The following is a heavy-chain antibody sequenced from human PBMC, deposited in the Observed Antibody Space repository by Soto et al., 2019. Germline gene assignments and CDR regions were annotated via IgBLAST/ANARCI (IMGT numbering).Heavy chain of an antibody. CDR3: ARHTPAISISDH. J-gene: IGHJ4*02. CDR1: GGSIXSSSYY. CDR2: IYYSGST. D-gene: IGHD2-15*01. V-gene: IGHV4-39*01. Sequence: SETLSLTCTFSGGSIXSSSYYWGWIRQPPGKGLEWIGSIYYSGSTYYNPSLKSRVTISVDTSKNQFSLKLSSVTAADTAVYYCARHTPAISISDHWGQGTLVTVSS.